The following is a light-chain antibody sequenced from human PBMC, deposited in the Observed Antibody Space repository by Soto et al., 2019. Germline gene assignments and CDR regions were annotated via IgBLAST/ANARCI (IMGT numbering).Light chain of an antibody. J-gene: IGKJ1*01. CDR1: QSVSSNY. CDR3: HQRQRWPRT. V-gene: IGKV3-11*01. Sequence: EIVLTQSPDTLSLSPGERATLSCRASQSVSSNYLAWYQHKPGQAPRLLIYEASNRATGIPGRFSGSGSGTDFTLTITSLEPEDFAFYYCHQRQRWPRTFGQGTKVDIK. CDR2: EAS.